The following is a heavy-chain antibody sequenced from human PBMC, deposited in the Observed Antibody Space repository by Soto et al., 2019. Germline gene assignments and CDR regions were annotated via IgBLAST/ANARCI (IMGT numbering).Heavy chain of an antibody. CDR1: GYTFTSYC. CDR3: ARVFDSSGYYSMEFDY. CDR2: ISAYNGNT. V-gene: IGHV1-18*01. J-gene: IGHJ4*02. D-gene: IGHD3-22*01. Sequence: ASVKVSCKASGYTFTSYCISWVRQAPGQGLEWMGWISAYNGNTNYAQKLQGRVTMTTDTSTSTAYMELRSLRSDDTAVYYCARVFDSSGYYSMEFDYWGQGTLVTVSS.